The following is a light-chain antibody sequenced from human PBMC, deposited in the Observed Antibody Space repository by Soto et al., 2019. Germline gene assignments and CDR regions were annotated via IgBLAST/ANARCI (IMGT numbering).Light chain of an antibody. CDR2: GNS. J-gene: IGLJ2*01. CDR1: SCDIGAGYD. Sequence: QYVLTQPPSVSGAPGQRVTISCTGSSCDIGAGYDVHWYQQLPGTAPKLLIYGNSNRPSGVPDRFSGSKSGTSASLAITGLQAEDEADYYCQSFDSSLSGYVVFGGGTKLTAL. V-gene: IGLV1-40*01. CDR3: QSFDSSLSGYVV.